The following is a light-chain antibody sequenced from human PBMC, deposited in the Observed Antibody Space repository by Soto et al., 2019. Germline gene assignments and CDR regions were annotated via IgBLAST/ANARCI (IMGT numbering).Light chain of an antibody. Sequence: DIQLTQSPSFLSASVGDRVTITCRATQGISTYLAWYQQKPGKAPKLLIYAASTLQSGVPSRFSGSGSGTDFTLTIISLQPEDFATYYCQQLKSYPLTFGGGTKVEI. CDR1: QGISTY. CDR2: AAS. CDR3: QQLKSYPLT. J-gene: IGKJ4*01. V-gene: IGKV1-9*01.